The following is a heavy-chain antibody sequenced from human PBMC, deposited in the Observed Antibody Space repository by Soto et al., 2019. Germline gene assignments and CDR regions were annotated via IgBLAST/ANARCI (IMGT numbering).Heavy chain of an antibody. CDR1: GYTFTSYG. CDR3: PIIWLPLSAPGIPLAFAI. V-gene: IGHV1-18*04. D-gene: IGHD6-13*01. Sequence: ASVKVSCKASGYTFTSYGISWVRQAPGQGLEWMGWISAYNGNTNYAQKLQGRVTMTTDTSTSTAYMELRSLRSDDTAVYYFPIIWLPLSAPGIPLAFAIWAPRSTV. CDR2: ISAYNGNT. J-gene: IGHJ3*02.